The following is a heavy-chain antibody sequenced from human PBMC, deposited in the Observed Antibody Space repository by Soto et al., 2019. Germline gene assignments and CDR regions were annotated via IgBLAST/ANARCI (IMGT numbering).Heavy chain of an antibody. J-gene: IGHJ4*02. CDR1: GYSFTSSA. D-gene: IGHD4-4*01. CDR2: INADNRTT. V-gene: IGHV1-3*05. CDR3: ARTVAGPASCDY. Sequence: QVQLVQSGAEEKKPGASVKVSCKASGYSFTSSAMHWVCQAPGQRLEWTAWINADNRTTKYSQKFQGRVTITRDTSARTPYVELSSRRAKDTAVYYFARTVAGPASCDYRGQGTLVTVSS.